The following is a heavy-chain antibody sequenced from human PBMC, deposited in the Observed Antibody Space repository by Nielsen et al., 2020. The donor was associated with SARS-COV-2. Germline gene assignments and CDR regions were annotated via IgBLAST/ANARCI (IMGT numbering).Heavy chain of an antibody. CDR3: TMLGVAPHNYDGLEV. D-gene: IGHD2-15*01. J-gene: IGHJ6*02. V-gene: IGHV3-73*01. CDR1: GFTISGSA. CDR2: IRSRANYYAT. Sequence: GESLKISCAASGFTISGSAIHWVRQASGKGLEWVGLIRSRANYYATVFAASVQGRFSISRDDSKNTAFLQMDSLRTDDTALYYCTMLGVAPHNYDGLEVWGQGTTVTVS.